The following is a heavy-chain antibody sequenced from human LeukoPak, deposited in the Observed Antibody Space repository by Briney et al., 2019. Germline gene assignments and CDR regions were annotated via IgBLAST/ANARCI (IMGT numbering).Heavy chain of an antibody. D-gene: IGHD2-2*01. V-gene: IGHV3-23*01. CDR1: GFTFSNAW. J-gene: IGHJ4*02. CDR3: AKDGCSSTSCSPPDY. CDR2: ISGSGGST. Sequence: GGSLRLSCAASGFTFSNAWMSWVRQAPGKGLEWVSAISGSGGSTYYADSVKGRFTISRDNSKNTLYLQMNSLRAEDTAVYYCAKDGCSSTSCSPPDYWGQGTLVTVSS.